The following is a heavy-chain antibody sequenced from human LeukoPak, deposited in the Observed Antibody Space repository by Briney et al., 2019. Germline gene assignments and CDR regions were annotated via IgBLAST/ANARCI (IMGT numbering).Heavy chain of an antibody. J-gene: IGHJ4*02. CDR3: AGDDYGDSSDY. D-gene: IGHD4-17*01. CDR1: GFTFSSYE. Sequence: GGSLRLSCAASGFTFSSYEMNWVRQAPGKGLEWVSYISSSGSTIYYADSVKGRFTISRDNAKNSLYLQMNSLRAEDTAVYYCAGDDYGDSSDYWGQGTLVTVSS. V-gene: IGHV3-48*03. CDR2: ISSSGSTI.